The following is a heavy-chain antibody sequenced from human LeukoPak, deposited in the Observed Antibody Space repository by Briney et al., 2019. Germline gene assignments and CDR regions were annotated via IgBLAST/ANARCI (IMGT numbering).Heavy chain of an antibody. D-gene: IGHD6-25*01. CDR1: GYTFTSYG. V-gene: IGHV1-8*03. CDR3: AREGRRYNWFDP. J-gene: IGHJ5*02. CDR2: MNPNSGNT. Sequence: ASVKVSCKASGYTFTSYGISWVRQAPGQGLEWMGWMNPNSGNTGYAQKFQGRVTITRNTSISTAYMELSSLRSEDTAAYYCAREGRRYNWFDPWGQGTLVTVSS.